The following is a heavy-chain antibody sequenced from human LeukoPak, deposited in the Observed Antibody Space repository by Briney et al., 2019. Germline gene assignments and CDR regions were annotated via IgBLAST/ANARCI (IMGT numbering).Heavy chain of an antibody. CDR3: AKKSSVVVTAGDAFDI. Sequence: SVKVSCKASGGTFSSYAISWVRQAPGQGLEWMGRIIPIFGIANYAQKFQGRVTITADKSTSTAYMELSSLRSVDTAVYYCAKKSSVVVTAGDAFDIWGQGTMVTVSS. D-gene: IGHD2-21*02. CDR1: GGTFSSYA. CDR2: IIPIFGIA. V-gene: IGHV1-69*04. J-gene: IGHJ3*02.